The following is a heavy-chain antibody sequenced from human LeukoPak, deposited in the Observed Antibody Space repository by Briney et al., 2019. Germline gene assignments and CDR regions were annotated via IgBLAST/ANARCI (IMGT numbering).Heavy chain of an antibody. V-gene: IGHV3-30*04. CDR3: AKDPLRTAMDYYYYGMDV. Sequence: GGSLRLSCAASGFTFSSYAMHWVRQTPGKGLEWVAVISYDGSNKYYADSVKGRFTISRDNSKNTLYLQMNSLRAEDTAVYYCAKDPLRTAMDYYYYGMDVWGQGTTVTVSS. CDR1: GFTFSSYA. D-gene: IGHD5-18*01. J-gene: IGHJ6*02. CDR2: ISYDGSNK.